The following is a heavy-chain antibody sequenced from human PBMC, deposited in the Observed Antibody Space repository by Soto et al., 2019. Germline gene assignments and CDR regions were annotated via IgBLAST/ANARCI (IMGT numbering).Heavy chain of an antibody. Sequence: GGSLTLSCAASGLTFSSYCMHWVRQTPGKGLEWVAVISYDGSNKYYADSVKGRFTISRDNSKNTLYLQMNSLRAEDTAVYYCAKAGSPYYDILTGYLVTDYWGQGTLVTVSS. D-gene: IGHD3-9*01. J-gene: IGHJ4*02. CDR2: ISYDGSNK. V-gene: IGHV3-30*18. CDR3: AKAGSPYYDILTGYLVTDY. CDR1: GLTFSSYC.